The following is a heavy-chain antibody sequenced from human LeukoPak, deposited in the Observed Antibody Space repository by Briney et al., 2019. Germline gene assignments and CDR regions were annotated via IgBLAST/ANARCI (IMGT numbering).Heavy chain of an antibody. CDR3: ARDSVATSYAFDI. Sequence: PGGSLRLSCAASGFAFSSYGMHWVRQAPGKGLEWVSYISSSSSTIYYADSVKGRFTISRDNAKNSLYLQMNSLRAEDTAVCYCARDSVATSYAFDIWGQGTMVTVSS. CDR1: GFAFSSYG. V-gene: IGHV3-48*04. D-gene: IGHD5-12*01. J-gene: IGHJ3*02. CDR2: ISSSSSTI.